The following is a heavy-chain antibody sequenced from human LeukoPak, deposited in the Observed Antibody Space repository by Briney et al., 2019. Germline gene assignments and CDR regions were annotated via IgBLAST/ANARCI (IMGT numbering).Heavy chain of an antibody. CDR3: AKEQRGYSSYMVGSCFDP. J-gene: IGHJ5*02. V-gene: IGHV3-23*01. Sequence: GGSLRLSCAASGFTFGSYSMTWVRQAPGKGLEWVSSISGSGGSTYYADSVKGRFTISRDNSKKTLYLQMNSLRAEDTALYYCAKEQRGYSSYMVGSCFDPWGQGTLVTVSS. D-gene: IGHD5-12*01. CDR1: GFTFGSYS. CDR2: ISGSGGST.